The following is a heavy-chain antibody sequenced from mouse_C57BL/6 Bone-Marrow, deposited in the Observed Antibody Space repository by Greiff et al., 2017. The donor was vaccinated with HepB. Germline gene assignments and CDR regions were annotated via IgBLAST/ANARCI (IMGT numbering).Heavy chain of an antibody. V-gene: IGHV3-6*01. J-gene: IGHJ1*03. CDR1: GYSITSGYY. Sequence: EVQLQQSGPGLVKPSQSLSLTCSVTGYSITSGYYWNWIRQFPGNKLEWMGYISYDGSNNYNPSLKNRISLTRDTSKNQFFLKLNSVTTEDTATYCCARAYYYGSSSYWYFDVWGTGTTVTVSS. CDR2: ISYDGSN. CDR3: ARAYYYGSSSYWYFDV. D-gene: IGHD1-1*01.